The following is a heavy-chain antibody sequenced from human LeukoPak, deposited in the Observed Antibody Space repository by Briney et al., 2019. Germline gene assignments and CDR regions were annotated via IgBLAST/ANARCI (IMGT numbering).Heavy chain of an antibody. CDR2: ISGNAGST. CDR3: AKRHSAGGLFFEY. D-gene: IGHD3-10*01. J-gene: IGHJ4*02. V-gene: IGHV3-23*01. CDR1: GFTFSTYA. Sequence: GGSLRLSCAASGFTFSTYAMTWVRQAPGKGLEWVSTISGNAGSTYYADSVKGRFTISRDNSKNTLYLQMSSLRAEDTALYYCAKRHSAGGLFFEYWGQGTLVTVSS.